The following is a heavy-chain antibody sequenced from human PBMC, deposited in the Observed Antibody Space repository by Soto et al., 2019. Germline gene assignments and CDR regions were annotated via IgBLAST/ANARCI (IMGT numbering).Heavy chain of an antibody. J-gene: IGHJ4*02. V-gene: IGHV3-48*01. CDR2: ISSSSSTI. CDR3: ASLLMTTVTN. D-gene: IGHD4-17*01. Sequence: EVQLVESGGGLVQPGGTLRLSCAASGCTFSRYSMNWVRQAQGKGLEWVSYISSSSSTIYYADSVKGRFTISRDNAKNSLYLQMNSLRAEDTAVYYCASLLMTTVTNWGQGTLVTVSS. CDR1: GCTFSRYS.